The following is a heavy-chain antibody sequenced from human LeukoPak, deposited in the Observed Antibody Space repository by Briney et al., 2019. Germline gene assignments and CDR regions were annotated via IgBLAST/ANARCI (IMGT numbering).Heavy chain of an antibody. D-gene: IGHD6-19*01. Sequence: SETLSLTCTVCGGSISSNYWSWIRQPPGKGLEWIGYIYYSGSTNYNPSLKSRVTISVDTSKNQFSLKLSSVTAADTAVYYCARVLQQWLVIDYWGQGTLVTVSS. CDR2: IYYSGST. J-gene: IGHJ4*02. V-gene: IGHV4-59*01. CDR1: GGSISSNY. CDR3: ARVLQQWLVIDY.